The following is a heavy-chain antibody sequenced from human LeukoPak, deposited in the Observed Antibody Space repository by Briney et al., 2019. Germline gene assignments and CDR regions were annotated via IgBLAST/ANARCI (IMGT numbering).Heavy chain of an antibody. V-gene: IGHV3-30*02. J-gene: IGHJ4*02. Sequence: GGSLRLSCAASGFTFSNYGMHWVRQAPGKGLEWVAFTWYDGSNKRHADSAKGRFTISRDNSKNTLYLQMNSLRAEDTAVYYCAKSRDELGYCGSTSCYPLRTFDCWGQGTLVTVSS. D-gene: IGHD2-2*01. CDR2: TWYDGSNK. CDR1: GFTFSNYG. CDR3: AKSRDELGYCGSTSCYPLRTFDC.